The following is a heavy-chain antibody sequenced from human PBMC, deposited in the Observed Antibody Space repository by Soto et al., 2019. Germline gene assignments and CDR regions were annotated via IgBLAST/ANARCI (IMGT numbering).Heavy chain of an antibody. CDR3: ARGYSSGWDDAFDI. V-gene: IGHV1-69*01. D-gene: IGHD6-19*01. CDR2: IIPIFGTA. CDR1: GGTFSSYA. J-gene: IGHJ3*02. Sequence: QVQLVQSGAAVQKPGSSVKVSCQASGGTFSSYAISWVRQAPGHGLEWMGGIIPIFGTANYAQKFQGRVTITADESTSTAYMELSSLRSEDTAVYYCARGYSSGWDDAFDIWGQGTMVTVSS.